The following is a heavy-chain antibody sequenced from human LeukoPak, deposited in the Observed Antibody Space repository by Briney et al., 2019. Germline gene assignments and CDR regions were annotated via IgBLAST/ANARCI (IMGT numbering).Heavy chain of an antibody. J-gene: IGHJ6*03. D-gene: IGHD3-3*01. CDR3: ARVGLRFLEWLLSDYYYYMDV. Sequence: SETLSLTCAVYGGSFSGYYWSWIRQPPGKGLEWIGEINHSGSTNYNPSLKSRVTISVDTSKNQFSLKLSSVTAADTAVYYYARVGLRFLEWLLSDYYYYMDVWGKGTTVTVSS. CDR2: INHSGST. CDR1: GGSFSGYY. V-gene: IGHV4-34*01.